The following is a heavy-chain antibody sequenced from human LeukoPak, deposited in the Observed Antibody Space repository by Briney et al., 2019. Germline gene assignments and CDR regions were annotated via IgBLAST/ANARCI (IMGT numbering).Heavy chain of an antibody. D-gene: IGHD6-19*01. CDR1: GGTFSSYA. CDR2: IIPIFGTA. CDR3: ATGVPSGWYRWYFDY. V-gene: IGHV1-69*13. J-gene: IGHJ4*02. Sequence: SVKVSCKASGGTFSSYAISWVRQAPGQGLEWMGGIIPIFGTANYAQKFQGRVTITADESTSTAYMELSSLRSEDKAVYYCATGVPSGWYRWYFDYWGQGTLVTVSS.